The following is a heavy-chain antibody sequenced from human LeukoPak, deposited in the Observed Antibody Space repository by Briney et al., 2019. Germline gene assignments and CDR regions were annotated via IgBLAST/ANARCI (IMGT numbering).Heavy chain of an antibody. CDR2: IYYSGST. V-gene: IGHV4-31*03. CDR1: GGSISSGGYY. Sequence: SQTLSLTCTVSGGSISSGGYYWSWIRQHPGKGLEWIGYIYYSGSTYYNPSLKSRVTISVDTSKDQFSLKLSSVTAADTAVYYCARGRMTTVTTAYYFDYWGQGTLVTVSS. CDR3: ARGRMTTVTTAYYFDY. D-gene: IGHD4-17*01. J-gene: IGHJ4*02.